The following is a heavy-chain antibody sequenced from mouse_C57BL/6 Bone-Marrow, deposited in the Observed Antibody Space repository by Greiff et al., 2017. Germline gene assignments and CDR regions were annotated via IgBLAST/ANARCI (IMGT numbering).Heavy chain of an antibody. Sequence: QVQLQQSGAELARPGASVTLSCKASGYTFTSYGISWVKQRTGQGLEWIGEIYPRSGNTYYNEKFKGKATLTADKSSSTAYMELRSLTSEDSAVYFCAREAYYGSSWDWYVDVWGTGTTVTVSS. V-gene: IGHV1-81*01. J-gene: IGHJ1*03. D-gene: IGHD1-1*01. CDR3: AREAYYGSSWDWYVDV. CDR1: GYTFTSYG. CDR2: IYPRSGNT.